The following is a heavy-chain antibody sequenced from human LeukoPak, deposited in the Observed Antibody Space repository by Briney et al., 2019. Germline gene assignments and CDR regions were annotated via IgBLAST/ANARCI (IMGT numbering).Heavy chain of an antibody. CDR3: ARLRDGSNWFDP. CDR1: GYSFIDYW. D-gene: IGHD5-24*01. Sequence: GESLKISGKGSGYSFIDYWIGWVRQMPGKGLEWMGMIYPGHSETRYSPSFQGQVTISADKSISTAYRQWSSLRASDTAMYYCARLRDGSNWFDPWGQGTLVTVSS. V-gene: IGHV5-51*01. CDR2: IYPGHSET. J-gene: IGHJ5*02.